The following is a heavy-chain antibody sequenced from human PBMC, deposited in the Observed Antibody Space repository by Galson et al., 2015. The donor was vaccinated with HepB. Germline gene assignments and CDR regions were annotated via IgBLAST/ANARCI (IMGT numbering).Heavy chain of an antibody. D-gene: IGHD1-26*01. CDR1: AFTFGDYD. J-gene: IGHJ4*02. V-gene: IGHV3-11*01. CDR2: IGRSGYAI. Sequence: SLRLSCAASAFTFGDYDMSWIRQAPGKGLEWVSYIGRSGYAIYYADSLKGRFTISRDNAKNSLYLQMNSLRAEDTAVYYCARLGGGSYLTPFDYWGRGTLVTVSS. CDR3: ARLGGGSYLTPFDY.